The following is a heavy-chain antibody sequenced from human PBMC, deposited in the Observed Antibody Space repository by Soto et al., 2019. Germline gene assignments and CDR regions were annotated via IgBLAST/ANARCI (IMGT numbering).Heavy chain of an antibody. Sequence: EVQLVESGGGLVQPGGSLRLSCAASGFTFSDYDMDWVRQAPGKGLEWFSRSRNKANRYTTISVASVKGRFTFSRDDSKNLVYLQMNSLKTEDTAVYYCAIDYWGSLDSWGQGTLVTVSS. CDR1: GFTFSDYD. V-gene: IGHV3-72*01. D-gene: IGHD7-27*01. CDR2: SRNKANRYTT. J-gene: IGHJ5*02. CDR3: AIDYWGSLDS.